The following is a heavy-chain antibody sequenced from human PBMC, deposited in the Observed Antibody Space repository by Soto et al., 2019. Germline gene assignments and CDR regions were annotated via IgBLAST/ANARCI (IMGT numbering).Heavy chain of an antibody. CDR1: GGSISTTNYY. CDR3: ARRGDYDWYFDL. CDR2: FYDSGST. Sequence: QLQLQESGPGLVKPSETLSLTCTISGGSISTTNYYWGWIRQPPGKGLEWIGTFYDSGSTYYNPSFKCRVTISVDTSKNQFSLKLSSVTAADTAVYYGARRGDYDWYFDLWGRGTLVTVSS. D-gene: IGHD4-17*01. V-gene: IGHV4-39*01. J-gene: IGHJ2*01.